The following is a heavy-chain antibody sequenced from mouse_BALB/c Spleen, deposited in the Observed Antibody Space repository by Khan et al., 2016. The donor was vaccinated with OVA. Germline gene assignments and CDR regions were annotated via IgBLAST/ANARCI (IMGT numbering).Heavy chain of an antibody. CDR1: GFTFSAYG. CDR3: ASHLTGSFAY. J-gene: IGHJ3*01. Sequence: EVQVVESGGDLVKPGGSLKLSCAASGFTFSAYGMSWVRQTPDRRLEWVATISSGGDFTYYPDSVKGRFPISRANAKNTLSLQMSSLKSEDTAMYYCASHLTGSFAYWGQGTLVTVSA. CDR2: ISSGGDFT. D-gene: IGHD4-1*01. V-gene: IGHV5-6*01.